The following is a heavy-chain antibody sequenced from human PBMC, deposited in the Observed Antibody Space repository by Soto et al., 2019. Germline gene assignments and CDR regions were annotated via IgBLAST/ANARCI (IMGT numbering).Heavy chain of an antibody. Sequence: QVQLQESGPGLVKPSQTLSLTCTVSGGSISSGGYYWSWIRQHPGKGLEWIGYIYYSGSTYYNPSLKSRVTISVDPSKNQFSLKLSSVTAADTAVYYCARGYHSSSWYADYYYYYGMDVWGQGTTVTVSS. CDR2: IYYSGST. CDR1: GGSISSGGYY. J-gene: IGHJ6*02. D-gene: IGHD6-13*01. V-gene: IGHV4-31*03. CDR3: ARGYHSSSWYADYYYYYGMDV.